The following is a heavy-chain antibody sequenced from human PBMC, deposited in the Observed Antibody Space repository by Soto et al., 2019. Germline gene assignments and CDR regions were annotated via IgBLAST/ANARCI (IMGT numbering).Heavy chain of an antibody. D-gene: IGHD2-15*01. CDR1: GFTFSSYS. J-gene: IGHJ2*01. CDR2: ISSSSSTI. V-gene: IGHV3-48*01. Sequence: EVQLVESGGGLVQPGGSLRLSCAASGFTFSSYSMNWVRQAPGKGLEWVSYISSSSSTIYYADSVKGRFTISRDNAKNSLYLQMNSLRAEDTAVYYCARGGVVVAAHWYFDLWGRGTLVTVSS. CDR3: ARGGVVVAAHWYFDL.